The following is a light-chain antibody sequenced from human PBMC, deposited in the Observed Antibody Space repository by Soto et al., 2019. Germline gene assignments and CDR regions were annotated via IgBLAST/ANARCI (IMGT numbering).Light chain of an antibody. CDR1: NSNIGTNL. CDR3: ATWDDSLSGLV. Sequence: QSVLTQPPSASGTPGQRVTISCSGSNSNIGTNLVSWYQQLPGTAPKLLIYRNNQQPAGVPDRFSGSKSGTSASLAISGLRSEDEADYYCATWDDSLSGLVFGGGTKLTVL. J-gene: IGLJ3*02. V-gene: IGLV1-47*01. CDR2: RNN.